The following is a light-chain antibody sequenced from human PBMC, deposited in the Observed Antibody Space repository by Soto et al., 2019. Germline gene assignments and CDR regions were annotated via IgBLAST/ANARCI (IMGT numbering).Light chain of an antibody. CDR3: QQSYSNFIT. CDR1: QSISSY. V-gene: IGKV1-39*01. Sequence: DIQMTQSPSALSTSVGDIVTITCLASQSISSYLNWYQQKPGKAPKLLIYAASSLQSGVPSRFSGSGSGTDFTLTISSLQPEDFATYYCQQSYSNFITCGQGTRLDI. CDR2: AAS. J-gene: IGKJ5*01.